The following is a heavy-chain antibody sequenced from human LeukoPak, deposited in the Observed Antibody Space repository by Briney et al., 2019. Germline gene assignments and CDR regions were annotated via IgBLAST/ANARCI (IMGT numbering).Heavy chain of an antibody. D-gene: IGHD3-10*01. V-gene: IGHV1-69*13. Sequence: VKVSCKASGGTFSSYAISWVRQAPGQGLEWMGGIIPIFGTTNYGEKFQGRVTVTADESTSTAYMELSSLVSEDTGVYYCAREEGETMVRGVIGNYYYFFMDVWGKGTTVTVSS. CDR2: IIPIFGTT. J-gene: IGHJ6*03. CDR3: AREEGETMVRGVIGNYYYFFMDV. CDR1: GGTFSSYA.